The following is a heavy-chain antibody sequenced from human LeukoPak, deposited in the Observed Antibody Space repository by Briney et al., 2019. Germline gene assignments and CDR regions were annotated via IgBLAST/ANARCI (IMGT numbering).Heavy chain of an antibody. CDR1: GGSISSSSYY. J-gene: IGHJ4*02. V-gene: IGHV4-39*01. D-gene: IGHD6-6*01. CDR3: ARRTSSSGAFDY. CDR2: IYYSGST. Sequence: SETLSLTCTVSGGSISSSSYYWGWIRQPPGKGLEWIGSIYYSGSTYYNSSLKSRVTISVDTSKNQFSLKLSSVTAADTAVYYCARRTSSSGAFDYWGQGTLVTVSS.